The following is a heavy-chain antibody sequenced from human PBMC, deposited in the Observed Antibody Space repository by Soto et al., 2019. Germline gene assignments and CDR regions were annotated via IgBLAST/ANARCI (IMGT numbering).Heavy chain of an antibody. CDR3: AKKGVDALNI. CDR2: IIPLIGVA. D-gene: IGHD3-10*01. J-gene: IGHJ3*02. Sequence: GASVKVSCKASGYTFTGYYMHWVRQAPGQGLEWMGRIIPLIGVANSAQEFQDRFTITADKSSNTVYMELRSLRPEDTAMYYCAKKGVDALNIWGQGTLVTVSS. CDR1: GYTFTGYY. V-gene: IGHV1-2*02.